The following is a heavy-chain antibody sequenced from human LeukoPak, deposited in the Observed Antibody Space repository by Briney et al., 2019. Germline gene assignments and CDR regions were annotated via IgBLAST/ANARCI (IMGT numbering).Heavy chain of an antibody. D-gene: IGHD3-10*01. V-gene: IGHV3-33*01. J-gene: IGHJ5*02. CDR2: IWYDGSNK. CDR1: GFTFSSYG. CDR3: AREGILWFGEPNWFDP. Sequence: GGSLRLSCAASGFTFSSYGMHWVRQAPGKGLEWVAVIWYDGSNKHYADSVKGRFTISRDNSKNTLYLQMNSLRAEDTAVYYCAREGILWFGEPNWFDPWGQGTLVTVSS.